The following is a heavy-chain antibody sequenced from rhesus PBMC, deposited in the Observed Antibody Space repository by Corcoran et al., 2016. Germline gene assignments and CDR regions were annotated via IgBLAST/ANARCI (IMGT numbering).Heavy chain of an antibody. CDR1: GYSISSGSY. V-gene: IGHV4-99*01. J-gene: IGHJ4*01. CDR2: VSGSSGST. Sequence: QVQLQESGPGLVKPSETLSLTCAVSGYSISSGSYWGGIRQPPGKGVEYIGYVSGSSGSTYYNPSLKSRVTISKDTSKNQFSLKLTSVTAADTAFYYCTRRGIAGIPFDYWGQGVLVTVSS. CDR3: TRRGIAGIPFDY. D-gene: IGHD1-1-1*01.